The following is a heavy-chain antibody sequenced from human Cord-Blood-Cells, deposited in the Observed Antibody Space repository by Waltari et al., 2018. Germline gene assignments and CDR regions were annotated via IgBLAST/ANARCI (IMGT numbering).Heavy chain of an antibody. Sequence: QVQLQESGPGLVKPSETLSLTCTVSGGSISSYSWSWIRQPPGKGLEWIGYIYYSGSTNYNPSLKSRVTISVDTSKNQFSLKLSSVTAADTAVYYCARWGAAADYWGQGTLVTVSS. J-gene: IGHJ4*02. V-gene: IGHV4-59*01. D-gene: IGHD6-13*01. CDR3: ARWGAAADY. CDR2: IYYSGST. CDR1: GGSISSYS.